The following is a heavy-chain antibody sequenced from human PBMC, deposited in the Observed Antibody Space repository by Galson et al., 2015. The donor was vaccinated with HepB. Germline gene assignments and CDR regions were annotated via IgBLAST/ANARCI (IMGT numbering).Heavy chain of an antibody. D-gene: IGHD2-15*01. CDR3: ARVGGYCSGGSCYGAYFDY. CDR2: ISSNGGST. Sequence: SLRLSCAASGFTFSSYAMHWVRQAPGKGLEYVSAISSNGGSTYYADSVKGRFTISRDNSKNTLHLQMSSLRAEDTAVYYCARVGGYCSGGSCYGAYFDYWGQGTLVTVSS. CDR1: GFTFSSYA. V-gene: IGHV3-64D*06. J-gene: IGHJ4*02.